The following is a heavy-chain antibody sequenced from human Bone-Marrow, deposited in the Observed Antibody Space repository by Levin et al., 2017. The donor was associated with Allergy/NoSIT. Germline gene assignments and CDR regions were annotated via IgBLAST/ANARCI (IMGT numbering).Heavy chain of an antibody. V-gene: IGHV3-21*01. CDR3: AKDIFDGSTYGWLDS. J-gene: IGHJ4*02. CDR1: GFTFNSYS. D-gene: IGHD5-24*01. CDR2: ITSFSTYI. Sequence: LSLTCAASGFTFNSYSMNWVRQAPGKGLEWVSSITSFSTYIDYADSVKGRFTISRDNAKNSLVLQMSGLRAEDTAVYYCAKDIFDGSTYGWLDSWGQGTLVTVSS.